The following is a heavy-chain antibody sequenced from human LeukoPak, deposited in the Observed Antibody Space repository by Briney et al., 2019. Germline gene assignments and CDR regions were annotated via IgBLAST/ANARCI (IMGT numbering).Heavy chain of an antibody. D-gene: IGHD3-22*01. V-gene: IGHV4-34*01. CDR2: IDHSGST. CDR1: GGSFSGYY. Sequence: SETLSLTCAVYGGSFSGYYWSWIRQPPGKGLEWIGEIDHSGSTNYNPSLKSRVTISVDTSKNQFSLKLSSVTAADTAVYYCARGYDGDYWGQGTLVTVSS. CDR3: ARGYDGDY. J-gene: IGHJ4*02.